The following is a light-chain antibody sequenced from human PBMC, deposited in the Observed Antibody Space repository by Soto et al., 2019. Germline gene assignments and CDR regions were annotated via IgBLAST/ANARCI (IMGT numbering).Light chain of an antibody. V-gene: IGLV2-14*01. CDR2: DVG. CDR3: SSYTPSNTRV. Sequence: QSALTQPASVSGSPGQSISISCTGTNNDVGGYDYVSWYQQHPGKAPKVMIFDVGNRPSGVSNRFSGSKSGNTASLPSSRLQYEDEADYYCSSYTPSNTRVFGGGTKLTVL. CDR1: NNDVGGYDY. J-gene: IGLJ3*02.